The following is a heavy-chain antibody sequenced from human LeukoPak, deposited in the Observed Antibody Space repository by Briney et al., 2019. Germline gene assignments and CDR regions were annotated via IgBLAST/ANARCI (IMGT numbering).Heavy chain of an antibody. CDR1: GYSFTNYW. V-gene: IGHV5-51*01. D-gene: IGHD5-24*01. Sequence: GESLKISCKGSGYSFTNYWIGWVRQMPGKGLEWMGIIYPGDSDTRYSPSFQGQVTISVDKSISTAYLQWGGLKASDTAVYYCARLLRRWLFDYWGQGTLVTVSS. J-gene: IGHJ4*02. CDR2: IYPGDSDT. CDR3: ARLLRRWLFDY.